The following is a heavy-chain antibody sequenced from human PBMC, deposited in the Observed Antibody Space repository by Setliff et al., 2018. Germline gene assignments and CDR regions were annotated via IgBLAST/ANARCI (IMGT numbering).Heavy chain of an antibody. CDR3: SRLVRYCSKTTCQTASGAEL. D-gene: IGHD2-8*01. CDR1: GYTFSHSG. J-gene: IGHJ4*02. Sequence: GASVKVSCKASGYTFSHSGITWLRQAPGQGLEWMGWISVYTGNTNYAPKLQDRVTMTTDASTSTAYMELRGLTSDDTAVYYCSRLVRYCSKTTCQTASGAELWGQGTLVTVSS. CDR2: ISVYTGNT. V-gene: IGHV1-18*01.